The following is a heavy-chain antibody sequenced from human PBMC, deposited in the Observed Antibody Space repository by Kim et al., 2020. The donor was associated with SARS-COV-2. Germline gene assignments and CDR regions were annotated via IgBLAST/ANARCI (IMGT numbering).Heavy chain of an antibody. D-gene: IGHD2-2*01. J-gene: IGHJ6*01. CDR3: ARGIVVVPAATPGPYGMDV. V-gene: IGHV4-34*01. Sequence: SETLSLTCAVYGGSFSGYYWSWIRQPPGKGLEWIGEINHSGSTNYNPSLKSRVTISVDTSKNQFSLKLSSVTAADTAVYYCARGIVVVPAATPGPYGMDV. CDR2: INHSGST. CDR1: GGSFSGYY.